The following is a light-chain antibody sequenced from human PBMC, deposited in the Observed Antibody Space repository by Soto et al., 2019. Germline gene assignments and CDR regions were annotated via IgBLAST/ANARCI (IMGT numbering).Light chain of an antibody. CDR2: EDS. Sequence: QSALTQPASVSGSPGQSITISCTGTSSDVGRYNLVSWYQHHPGQAPKLMIYEDSQRPLGVSNRFSGSKSGNTASLTISGLQAEDEADYYCCSYAGSSLFALFGGGTKVTGL. CDR1: SSDVGRYNL. V-gene: IGLV2-23*02. CDR3: CSYAGSSLFAL. J-gene: IGLJ2*01.